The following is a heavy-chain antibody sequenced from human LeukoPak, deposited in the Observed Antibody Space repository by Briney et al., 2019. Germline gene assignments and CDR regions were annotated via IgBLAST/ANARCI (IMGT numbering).Heavy chain of an antibody. CDR2: ISSNDGNT. CDR1: GYTFTSYG. Sequence: ASVKVSCKASGYTFTSYGISWVRQAPGQGLEWMGWISSNDGNTYYVQNFQGRVTMTTDTSTSTAYMELRSLRSDDTAVYYCARVDILTGYYFFDPWGQGTLVTVSS. V-gene: IGHV1-18*01. J-gene: IGHJ5*02. D-gene: IGHD3-9*01. CDR3: ARVDILTGYYFFDP.